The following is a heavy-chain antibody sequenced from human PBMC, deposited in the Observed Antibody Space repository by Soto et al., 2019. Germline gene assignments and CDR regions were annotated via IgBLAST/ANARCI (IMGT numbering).Heavy chain of an antibody. D-gene: IGHD5-12*01. CDR1: GFTFDDYT. CDR3: AKDTGVDSYWYFDL. Sequence: GESLRLSCAASGFTFDDYTMHWVRQAPGKGLEWVSLISWDVGSTYYADSVKGRFTITRDNSKNSLYLQMNSLRTEETALYYCAKDTGVDSYWYFDLWGRGTLVTVSS. V-gene: IGHV3-43*01. CDR2: ISWDVGST. J-gene: IGHJ2*01.